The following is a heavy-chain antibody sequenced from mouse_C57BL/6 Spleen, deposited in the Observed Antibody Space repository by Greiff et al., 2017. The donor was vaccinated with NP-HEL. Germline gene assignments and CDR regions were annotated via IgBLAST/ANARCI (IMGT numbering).Heavy chain of an antibody. Sequence: EVQLQQSGPELVKPGASVKISCKASGYTFTDYYMNWVKQSHGKSLEWIGDINPNNGGTSYNQKFKGKATLTVDKSSSTAYMELRSLTSEDSAVYYCARRYYYPFDYWGQGTTLTVPS. J-gene: IGHJ2*01. V-gene: IGHV1-26*01. CDR1: GYTFTDYY. CDR2: INPNNGGT. CDR3: ARRYYYPFDY. D-gene: IGHD2-1*01.